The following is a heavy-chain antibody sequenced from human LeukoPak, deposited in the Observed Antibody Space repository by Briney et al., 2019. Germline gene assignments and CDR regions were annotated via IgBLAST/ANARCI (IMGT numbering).Heavy chain of an antibody. CDR3: ARGTSLRYFDWLLTDDAFDI. Sequence: ASVKVSCKASGYTFTSYGISWVRQAPGQGLEWMGWISAYNGNTNYAQKLQGRVTMATDTSTSTAYMELRSLRSDDTAVYYCARGTSLRYFDWLLTDDAFDIWGQGTMVTVSS. D-gene: IGHD3-9*01. CDR2: ISAYNGNT. CDR1: GYTFTSYG. J-gene: IGHJ3*02. V-gene: IGHV1-18*01.